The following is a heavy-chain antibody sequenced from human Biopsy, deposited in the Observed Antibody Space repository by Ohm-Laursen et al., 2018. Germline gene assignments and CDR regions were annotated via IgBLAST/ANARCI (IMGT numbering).Heavy chain of an antibody. V-gene: IGHV3-23*01. D-gene: IGHD4-17*01. J-gene: IGHJ4*02. CDR3: ALAAAQTVTHFDY. CDR2: IRDSGDSA. Sequence: GSLRLSCTASGLTFSSHAMAWVRQAPGKGLEWVSGIRDSGDSAYYADSVKGRFTISRDNSKNTLYLQMNSLRADDTAVYYCALAAAQTVTHFDYWGQGTLVTVSS. CDR1: GLTFSSHA.